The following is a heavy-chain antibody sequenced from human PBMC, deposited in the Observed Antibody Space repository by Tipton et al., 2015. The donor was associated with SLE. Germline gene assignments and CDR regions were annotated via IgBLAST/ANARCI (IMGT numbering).Heavy chain of an antibody. V-gene: IGHV4-4*07. D-gene: IGHD2-15*01. Sequence: TLSLTCTVSGGSISGPYHWSWIRQAAGKGLEWIGRFDPNGSTSYNPSFQSRVTMSMEPPKKQFSLVLSSVTAAGTAVYYWAAHAAGRGGSGYWGQGTLVTVSS. CDR2: FDPNGST. CDR3: AAHAAGRGGSGY. CDR1: GGSISGPYH. J-gene: IGHJ4*02.